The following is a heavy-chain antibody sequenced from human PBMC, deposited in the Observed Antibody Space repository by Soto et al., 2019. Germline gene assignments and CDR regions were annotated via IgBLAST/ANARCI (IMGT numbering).Heavy chain of an antibody. J-gene: IGHJ3*02. Sequence: QVQLVQSGAEVKKPGSSVKVSCKASGGTFSSYAISWVRQAPGQGLEWMGGIIPIFGTANYAQKFQGRVTITADEFTSTAYMELSSLRSEDTAVYYCAGDPYYYDSRQGDYAFDIWGQGTMVTVSS. CDR1: GGTFSSYA. V-gene: IGHV1-69*01. CDR2: IIPIFGTA. D-gene: IGHD3-22*01. CDR3: AGDPYYYDSRQGDYAFDI.